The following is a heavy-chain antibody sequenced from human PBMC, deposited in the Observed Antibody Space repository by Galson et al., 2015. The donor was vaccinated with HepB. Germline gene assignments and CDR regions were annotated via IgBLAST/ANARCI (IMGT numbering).Heavy chain of an antibody. V-gene: IGHV6-1*01. CDR3: AVGYSSGYYPFVYFDY. CDR2: TYYRSKWYY. Sequence: CAISGDSVSSNSAAWNWIRQSPPRGLEWLGRTYYRSKWYYDYAESVKSRITINPDTSKNQLSLQLNSVTPEDTAVYYCAVGYSSGYYPFVYFDYWGQGTLVTVSS. CDR1: GDSVSSNSAA. D-gene: IGHD3-22*01. J-gene: IGHJ4*02.